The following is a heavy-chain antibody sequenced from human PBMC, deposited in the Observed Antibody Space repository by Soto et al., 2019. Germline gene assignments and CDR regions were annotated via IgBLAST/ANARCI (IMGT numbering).Heavy chain of an antibody. V-gene: IGHV3-33*01. J-gene: IGHJ4*02. CDR2: IWYDGSNK. Sequence: QVQLVESGGGVVQPGRSLRLSCAASGFTFSSYGMHWVRQAPGKGLEWVAVIWYDGSNKYYADSVKGRFTISRDNSKNTLYLQMNSLRAEDTAVYYCAREAMGGADDYWGQGTLVTVSS. D-gene: IGHD1-26*01. CDR1: GFTFSSYG. CDR3: AREAMGGADDY.